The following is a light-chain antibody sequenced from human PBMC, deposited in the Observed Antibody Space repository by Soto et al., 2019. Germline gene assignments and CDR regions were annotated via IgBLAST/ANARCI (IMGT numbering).Light chain of an antibody. CDR3: QQYNSYST. CDR2: KAS. V-gene: IGKV1-5*03. J-gene: IGKJ4*01. CDR1: QSISSW. Sequence: EIVMTQSPCTLSESVGDRVTITCRASQSISSWLAWYQQKPGKAPNLLIYKASSLESGVQSRFSGSRSGTEFTLTISSLQPDDFATYYCQQYNSYSTFGGGTKVDIK.